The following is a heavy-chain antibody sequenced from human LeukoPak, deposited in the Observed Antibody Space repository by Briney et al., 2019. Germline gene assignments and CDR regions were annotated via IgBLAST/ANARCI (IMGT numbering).Heavy chain of an antibody. CDR1: GFTFSNYA. CDR3: ARGGDGYCDY. D-gene: IGHD3-22*01. Sequence: PGGSLRLSCAASGFTFSNYAMHWVRQAPGRGLEWAALISYNGVNKYSADSVKGRFTISRDNSKNTLYLQMSSLRAEDTAVYYCARGGDGYCDYWGQGTLVTVSS. CDR2: ISYNGVNK. J-gene: IGHJ4*02. V-gene: IGHV3-30-3*01.